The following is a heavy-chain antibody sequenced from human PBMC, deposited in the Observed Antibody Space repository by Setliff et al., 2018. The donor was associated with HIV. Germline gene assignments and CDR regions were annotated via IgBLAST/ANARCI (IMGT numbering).Heavy chain of an antibody. V-gene: IGHV1-8*02. CDR1: GYTFSSYD. Sequence: ASVKVSCKASGYTFSSYDFNWVRQATGQGLEWMGWMNPNSGNTGYAQKFQGRVTMTRDNAKSSLFLQMKSLRVEDTALYYCAKSLSPGDYYNFLSGYSPFDYWGQGTRVTVSS. CDR3: AKSLSPGDYYNFLSGYSPFDY. J-gene: IGHJ4*02. CDR2: MNPNSGNT. D-gene: IGHD3-3*01.